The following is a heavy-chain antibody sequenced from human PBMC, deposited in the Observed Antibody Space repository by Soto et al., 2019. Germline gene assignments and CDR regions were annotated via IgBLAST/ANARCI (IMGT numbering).Heavy chain of an antibody. V-gene: IGHV1-8*01. Sequence: ASVKVSCKASGYTFTSYDINWVRQATGQGLEWMGWMNPNSGNTGYAQKFQGRVTMTRNTSISTAYMELSSLRSEDTAVYYCARSRGRYPYCSSTSCPRDAFDIWGQGTMVTVSS. CDR3: ARSRGRYPYCSSTSCPRDAFDI. CDR2: MNPNSGNT. CDR1: GYTFTSYD. J-gene: IGHJ3*02. D-gene: IGHD2-2*01.